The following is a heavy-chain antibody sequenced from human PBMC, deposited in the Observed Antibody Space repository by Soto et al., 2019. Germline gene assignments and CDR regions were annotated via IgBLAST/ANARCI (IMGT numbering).Heavy chain of an antibody. CDR1: GGTFSSYA. CDR2: IIPIFGTA. CDR3: AIGTYCSVGSCYYYYYGMDA. D-gene: IGHD2-15*01. J-gene: IGHJ6*02. V-gene: IGHV1-69*01. Sequence: QVQLVQSGAEVKKPGSSVKVSCKASGGTFSSYAISWVRQAPGQGLEWMGGIIPIFGTANYAQKFQGRVTITADESTSTAYMELRSLRAEDTAVYYCAIGTYCSVGSCYYYYYGMDAWGQGTTVTVSS.